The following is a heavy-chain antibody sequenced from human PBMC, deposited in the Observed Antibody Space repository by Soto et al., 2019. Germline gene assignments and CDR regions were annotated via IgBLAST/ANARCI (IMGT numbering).Heavy chain of an antibody. CDR1: GFTFSSYA. V-gene: IGHV3-64*01. J-gene: IGHJ4*02. D-gene: IGHD5-12*01. Sequence: EVQLVESGGGLVQPGGSLRLSCAASGFTFSSYAMHWVRQAPGKGLEYVSAISTNGGSTYYAKSVKGRFTISRDNSKNTLYLQLGSLRPEDMAVYYCVRAGEGGMVATFDYWGQGTLVTVSS. CDR2: ISTNGGST. CDR3: VRAGEGGMVATFDY.